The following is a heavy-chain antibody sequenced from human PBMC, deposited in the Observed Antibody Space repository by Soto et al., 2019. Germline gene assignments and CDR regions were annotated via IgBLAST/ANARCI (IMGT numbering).Heavy chain of an antibody. V-gene: IGHV3-48*02. Sequence: PGGSLRLSCAASGFRFSTYNMDWVRQAPGKGPEWIAHISTTSFTIYYADSVKGRFTISRDNDRNSLYLEMNSLGDEDTAVYYCARDRCYDGTCYSASDSWGQGTQVTVSS. D-gene: IGHD2-15*01. CDR2: ISTTSFTI. J-gene: IGHJ5*01. CDR1: GFRFSTYN. CDR3: ARDRCYDGTCYSASDS.